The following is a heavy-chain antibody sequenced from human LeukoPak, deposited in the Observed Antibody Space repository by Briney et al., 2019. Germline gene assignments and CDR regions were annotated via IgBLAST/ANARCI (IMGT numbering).Heavy chain of an antibody. CDR3: ARLRKNWFDP. D-gene: IGHD3-3*01. CDR2: INPNSGGT. Sequence: ASVTVSCKASGYTFTGYYMHWVRQAPGQGLEWMGWINPNSGGTNHAQKFQGRVTMTRDTSISTAYMELSRLRSDDTAVYYCARLRKNWFDPWGQGTLVTVPS. CDR1: GYTFTGYY. V-gene: IGHV1-2*02. J-gene: IGHJ5*02.